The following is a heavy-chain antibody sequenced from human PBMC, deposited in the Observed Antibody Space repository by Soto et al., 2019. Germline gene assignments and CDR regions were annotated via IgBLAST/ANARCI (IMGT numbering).Heavy chain of an antibody. V-gene: IGHV4-31*03. CDR2: IYHSGTT. J-gene: IGHJ4*02. CDR3: ARGALETAYYYDTSGYSRVSFDS. Sequence: SETLSLTCTVSGGSISSGGYYWSWIRQHPGKGLEWIGYIYHSGTTNYDPSLRSRITMSVDTPRNQFTLKLSSVTAADTAVYHCARGALETAYYYDTSGYSRVSFDSWGQGTPVTVPQ. CDR1: GGSISSGGYY. D-gene: IGHD3-22*01.